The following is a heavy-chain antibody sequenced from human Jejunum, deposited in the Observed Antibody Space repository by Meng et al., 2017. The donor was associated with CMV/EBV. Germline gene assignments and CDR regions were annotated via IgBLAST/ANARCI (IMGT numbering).Heavy chain of an antibody. CDR3: ARNSGGSIDF. D-gene: IGHD1-26*01. Sequence: SCKASGYTFTDYGMNWVRQAPGQGLEWMGLINTNTGNPTYAQGFTGRFVFSLDTSVSTAYLQISSLKPGETAVYFCARNSGGSIDFWGQGTLVTVSS. CDR1: GYTFTDYG. CDR2: INTNTGNP. V-gene: IGHV7-4-1*02. J-gene: IGHJ4*02.